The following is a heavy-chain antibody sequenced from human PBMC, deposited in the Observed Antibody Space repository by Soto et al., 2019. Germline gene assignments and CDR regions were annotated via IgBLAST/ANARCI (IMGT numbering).Heavy chain of an antibody. J-gene: IGHJ4*01. D-gene: IGHD3-22*01. CDR1: GYDFISYW. Sequence: PGESLKISCDASGYDFISYWIGWVRQMPGKGREWMGIIYPRDSEARYSPSFQGQVTISVDKSIRTAYLQWGSLKASDTAMYYFVVLYYYDSSGYKGYYFDYWGQGTLVTVSS. V-gene: IGHV5-51*01. CDR3: VVLYYYDSSGYKGYYFDY. CDR2: IYPRDSEA.